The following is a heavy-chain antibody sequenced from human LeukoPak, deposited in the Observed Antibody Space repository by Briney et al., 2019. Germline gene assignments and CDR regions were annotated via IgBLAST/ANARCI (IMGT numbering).Heavy chain of an antibody. CDR2: ISGSGGST. Sequence: PGGSLRLSCATSGFTFSSYAMSWVRRAPGKGLERVSAISGSGGSTYYADSVKGRFTISRDDSKNTLYLQMNSLRAEHTAVYYCAKARTTVKYWYFDLWGRGTLVTVSS. J-gene: IGHJ2*01. CDR1: GFTFSSYA. CDR3: AKARTTVKYWYFDL. V-gene: IGHV3-23*01. D-gene: IGHD4-17*01.